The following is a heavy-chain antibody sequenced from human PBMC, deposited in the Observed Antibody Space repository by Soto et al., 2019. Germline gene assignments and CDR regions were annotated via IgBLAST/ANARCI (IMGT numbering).Heavy chain of an antibody. V-gene: IGHV1-69*13. CDR3: ARNFRHTGTSIDY. D-gene: IGHD4-17*01. CDR2: IIPIFGTA. Sequence: SVKVSCKASGGTFSSYAISWVRQAPGQGLEWMGGIIPIFGTANYAQKFQGRVTITADESTSTAYMELSSLRSEDTAVYYCARNFRHTGTSIDYWGQGTLVTVSS. CDR1: GGTFSSYA. J-gene: IGHJ4*02.